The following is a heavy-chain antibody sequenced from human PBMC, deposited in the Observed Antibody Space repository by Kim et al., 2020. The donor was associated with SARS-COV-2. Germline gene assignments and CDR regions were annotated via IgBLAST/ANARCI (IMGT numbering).Heavy chain of an antibody. CDR2: ISPNGGST. Sequence: GGSLRLSCSGSGFIFSVYTMHWVRRAPGKGLEYVSTISPNGGSTYYTDSVKDRFTISRDNSKNTVYLQMRSLRPEDTALYYCVKDFGKDVGTGDSWGQGTLVTVSS. J-gene: IGHJ4*02. D-gene: IGHD1-26*01. CDR3: VKDFGKDVGTGDS. CDR1: GFIFSVYT. V-gene: IGHV3-64D*06.